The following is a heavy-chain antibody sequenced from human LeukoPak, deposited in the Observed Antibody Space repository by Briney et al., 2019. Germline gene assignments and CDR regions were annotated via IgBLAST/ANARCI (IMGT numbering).Heavy chain of an antibody. V-gene: IGHV3-74*01. D-gene: IGHD2-15*01. CDR1: GFTFSSYW. J-gene: IGHJ4*02. CDR3: ARDRCSGGSCSANDY. Sequence: GGSLRLSCAASGFTFSSYWMHWVRQAPGKGLVWVSRINSDGSSTSYADSVKGRFTISRDNAKNTLYLQMNSLRAEDTAVYYCARDRCSGGSCSANDYWGQGTLVTVSS. CDR2: INSDGSST.